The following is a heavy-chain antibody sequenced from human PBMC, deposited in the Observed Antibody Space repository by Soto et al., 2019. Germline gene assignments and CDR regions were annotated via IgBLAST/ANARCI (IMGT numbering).Heavy chain of an antibody. CDR1: LLNFNIAW. CDR3: TTMNDRDAFEI. Sequence: EEQLVESGGGLVERGGSLRLSCAASLLNFNIAWLSWVRQAPGKGLEWVGRIKNNADGGTADSAAPVKDRFIVSRDDSKSNLYLQMNSLKIEDTAMYYCTTMNDRDAFEIWGQGAMVTVSS. V-gene: IGHV3-15*01. D-gene: IGHD1-1*01. CDR2: IKNNADGGTA. J-gene: IGHJ3*02.